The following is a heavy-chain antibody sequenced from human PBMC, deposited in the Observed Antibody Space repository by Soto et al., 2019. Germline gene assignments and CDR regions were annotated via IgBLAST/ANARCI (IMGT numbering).Heavy chain of an antibody. Sequence: GGSLRLSCAATGFTFSSYAMSWVRQAPGKGLEWVSAISGSGGSTYYADSVKGRFTISRDNSKNTLYLQMNSLRAEDTAVYYCAKDLELGWVSDMDVWGQGATVTVSS. CDR3: AKDLELGWVSDMDV. J-gene: IGHJ6*02. D-gene: IGHD1-7*01. V-gene: IGHV3-23*01. CDR2: ISGSGGST. CDR1: GFTFSSYA.